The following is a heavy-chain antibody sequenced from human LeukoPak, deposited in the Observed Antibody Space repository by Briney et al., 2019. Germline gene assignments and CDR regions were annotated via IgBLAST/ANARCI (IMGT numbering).Heavy chain of an antibody. D-gene: IGHD2-15*01. V-gene: IGHV4-61*02. J-gene: IGHJ4*02. Sequence: SETLSLTCTVSGGSISSGSYYWSWIRQPAGKGLEWIGRIYTSGSTNYNPSLKSRVTISVDTSKNQFSLKLSSVTAADTAVYYCARGAMGCSGGSCYFRDLDYWGQGTPVTVSS. CDR1: GGSISSGSYY. CDR3: ARGAMGCSGGSCYFRDLDY. CDR2: IYTSGST.